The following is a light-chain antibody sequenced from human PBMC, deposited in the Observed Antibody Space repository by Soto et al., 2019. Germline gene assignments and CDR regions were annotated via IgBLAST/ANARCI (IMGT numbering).Light chain of an antibody. V-gene: IGKV1-39*01. CDR1: QSISTS. CDR2: AAS. J-gene: IGKJ2*02. Sequence: DIQMTQPQSSLSASVGDRVTITCRASQSISTSLNWYQQKVGKAPKLLIYAASSLQRGVPSRFSGSGSGTDFALTISSLQPEDVATYYCQQSFSTPRTFGQGTKPEIK. CDR3: QQSFSTPRT.